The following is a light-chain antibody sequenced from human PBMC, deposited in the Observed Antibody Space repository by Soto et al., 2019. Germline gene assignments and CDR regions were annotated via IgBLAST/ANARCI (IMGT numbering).Light chain of an antibody. V-gene: IGLV1-44*01. Sequence: QSVLTQPPSASGTPGQRVSISCSGSGSNIGRNFVNWYQQLPGTAPKVVIHSYSQRPSGVPDRFSDSKSGTSVSLAISGLQSEDEADYYCAAWDDSLNGVVFGGGTQLTVL. CDR3: AAWDDSLNGVV. CDR2: SYS. CDR1: GSNIGRNF. J-gene: IGLJ3*02.